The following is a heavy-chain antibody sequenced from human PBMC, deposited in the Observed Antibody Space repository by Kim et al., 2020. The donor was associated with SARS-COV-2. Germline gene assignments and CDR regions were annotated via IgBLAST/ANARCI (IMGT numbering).Heavy chain of an antibody. D-gene: IGHD3-10*01. Sequence: QGRGLEWVAGISYDGSNKYYVDSVKGRFTISRDNSKNTLYLQMNSLRAEDTAVYYCAKDQGSGKGGYYYYGMDVWGQGTKVTV. V-gene: IGHV3-30*18. J-gene: IGHJ6*02. CDR2: ISYDGSNK. CDR3: AKDQGSGKGGYYYYGMDV.